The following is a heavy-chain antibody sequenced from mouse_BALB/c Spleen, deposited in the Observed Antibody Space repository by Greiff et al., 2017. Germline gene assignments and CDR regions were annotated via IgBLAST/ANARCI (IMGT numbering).Heavy chain of an antibody. Sequence: QVQLQQSGAELLKPGASVKISCKASGYTFSSYWIAWVKQRPGHGLEWIGEILPGSGSTNYNEKFKGKTTLTADTSSNTTYMQLSSLTSEDSAVYDCGRGDTTEGGYFEFGGAGTTVTVSS. D-gene: IGHD2-12*01. CDR3: GRGDTTEGGYFEF. V-gene: IGHV1-9*01. J-gene: IGHJ1*01. CDR2: ILPGSGST. CDR1: GYTFSSYW.